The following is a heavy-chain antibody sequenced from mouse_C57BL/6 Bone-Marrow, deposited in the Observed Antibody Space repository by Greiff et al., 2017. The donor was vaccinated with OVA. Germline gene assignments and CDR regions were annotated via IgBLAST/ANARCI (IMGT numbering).Heavy chain of an antibody. CDR1: GYTFTDYE. J-gene: IGHJ1*03. D-gene: IGHD1-3*01. CDR2: IDPETGGT. V-gene: IGHV1-15*01. CDR3: TRLVGSWYFDV. Sequence: QVHVKQSGAELVRPGASVTLSCKASGYTFTDYEMHWVKQTPVHGLEWIGAIDPETGGTAYNQKFKGKAILTADKSSSTAYMELRSLTSEDSAVYYCTRLVGSWYFDVWGTGTTVTVSS.